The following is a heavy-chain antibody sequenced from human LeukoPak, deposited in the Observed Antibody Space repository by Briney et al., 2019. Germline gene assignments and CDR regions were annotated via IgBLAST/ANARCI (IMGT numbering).Heavy chain of an antibody. CDR2: ITGSGGST. CDR3: AKRPADSSGYFDY. J-gene: IGHJ4*02. Sequence: PGGSLRLSCAASGFIFSNYAMSWVRKAPGKGLKWVSGITGSGGSTSYADSVKVRFTIYRDNSKNTLYLLMNSLRAEDTAVYYCAKRPADSSGYFDYWGQGTLVTVSS. D-gene: IGHD3-22*01. V-gene: IGHV3-23*01. CDR1: GFIFSNYA.